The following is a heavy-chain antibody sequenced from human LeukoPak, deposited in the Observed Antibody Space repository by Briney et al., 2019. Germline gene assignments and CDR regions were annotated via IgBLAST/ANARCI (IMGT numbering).Heavy chain of an antibody. J-gene: IGHJ4*02. D-gene: IGHD3-10*01. CDR1: GGSFSGYY. CDR3: ARSDYYGSGSYYTNPDY. Sequence: SETLSLTCAVYGGSFSGYYWSWIRPPPGKGLEWIGEINHSRSTNYNPSLKSRVTISVDTSKNQFSLKLSSVTAADTAVYYCARSDYYGSGSYYTNPDYWGQGTLVTVSS. CDR2: INHSRST. V-gene: IGHV4-34*01.